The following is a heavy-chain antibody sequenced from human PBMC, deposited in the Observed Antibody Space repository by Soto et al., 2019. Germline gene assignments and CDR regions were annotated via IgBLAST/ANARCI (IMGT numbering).Heavy chain of an antibody. CDR2: IYWDDDK. CDR1: GFSLSSTRMA. J-gene: IGHJ4*02. D-gene: IGHD6-19*01. CDR3: AHIVVAGLGYYFDY. V-gene: IGHV2-5*02. Sequence: QITLKESGPPLVKPTQTLTLTCTFSGFSLSSTRMAVGWIRQPPGTALEWLALIYWDDDKRYSPFLKSRPTITKDTSKNQVVLTMSNMDPVDTARYYCAHIVVAGLGYYFDYWGQGTLVTVSS.